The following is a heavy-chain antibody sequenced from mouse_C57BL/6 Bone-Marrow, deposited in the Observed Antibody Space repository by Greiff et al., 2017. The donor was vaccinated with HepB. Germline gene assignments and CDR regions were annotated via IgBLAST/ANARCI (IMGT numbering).Heavy chain of an antibody. CDR1: GFSLTSYG. CDR2: IWSGGST. Sequence: VKVVESGPGLVQPSQSLSITRTVSGFSLTSYGVHWVRQSPGKGLEWLGVIWSGGSTDYNAAFISRLSISKDNSKSQVFFKMNSLQADDTAIYYCARKGLYYGYDDWYFDVWGTGTTVTVSS. J-gene: IGHJ1*03. D-gene: IGHD2-2*01. CDR3: ARKGLYYGYDDWYFDV. V-gene: IGHV2-2*01.